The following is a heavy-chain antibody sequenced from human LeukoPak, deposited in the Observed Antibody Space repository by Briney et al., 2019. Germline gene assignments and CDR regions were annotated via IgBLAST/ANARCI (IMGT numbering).Heavy chain of an antibody. CDR1: GASINKDY. Sequence: SETLSLTCTVSGASINKDYWAWIRLPAGKGLEWIGRIHPSGITHQNPSLRGRVTMSIDASKNQFSLNLSSVTAADTAVYYCVRDEYRDVWGKGSTVTVSS. J-gene: IGHJ6*04. D-gene: IGHD2/OR15-2a*01. V-gene: IGHV4-4*07. CDR3: VRDEYRDV. CDR2: IHPSGIT.